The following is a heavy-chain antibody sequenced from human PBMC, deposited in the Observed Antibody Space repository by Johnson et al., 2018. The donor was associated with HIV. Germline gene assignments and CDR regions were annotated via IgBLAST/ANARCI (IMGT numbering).Heavy chain of an antibody. Sequence: VQLVESGGGLVQPGGSLRLSCAASGFTVSSNYMSWVRQTPGKGLEWVSVIYSGGTTYHEDSVKGRFIISRDNSKSTLYLQMNSLRAEDTAVYYCAFEEPYSAAAGIDAFDIRGQGTMVTVSS. V-gene: IGHV3-66*01. CDR1: GFTVSSNY. J-gene: IGHJ3*02. D-gene: IGHD6-13*01. CDR2: IYSGGTT. CDR3: AFEEPYSAAAGIDAFDI.